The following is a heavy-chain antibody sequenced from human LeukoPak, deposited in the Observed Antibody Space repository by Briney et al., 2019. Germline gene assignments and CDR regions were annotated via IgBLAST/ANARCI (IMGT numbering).Heavy chain of an antibody. CDR2: INPNSGGT. CDR1: GYTFTGYY. Sequence: ASVKVSCKASGYTFTGYYMHWVRQAPGQGLEWMGWINPNSGGTNYAQKFQGRVTMTRDTSISTAYMELSRLRSDDTAVYYCARSKNIYDGNSFDYWGQGTLVTVSS. V-gene: IGHV1-2*02. J-gene: IGHJ4*02. D-gene: IGHD4-23*01. CDR3: ARSKNIYDGNSFDY.